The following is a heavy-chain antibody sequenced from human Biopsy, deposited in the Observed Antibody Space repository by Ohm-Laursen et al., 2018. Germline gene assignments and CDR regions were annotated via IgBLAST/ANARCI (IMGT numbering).Heavy chain of an antibody. D-gene: IGHD1-7*01. Sequence: GASVKVSCNASGYTFTSYDITWVRQASGQGPEWIGWLNPVSGNSNFGQKFRGRVTVTSDTSISTAYTELSGLTSDDTATYYCGRAVRNQLLTDPWGQGTLVTVTS. CDR2: LNPVSGNS. V-gene: IGHV1-8*01. CDR1: GYTFTSYD. CDR3: GRAVRNQLLTDP. J-gene: IGHJ5*02.